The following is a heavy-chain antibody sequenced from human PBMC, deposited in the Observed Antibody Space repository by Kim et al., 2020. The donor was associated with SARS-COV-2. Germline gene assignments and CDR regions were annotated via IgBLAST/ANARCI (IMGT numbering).Heavy chain of an antibody. Sequence: ASVKVSCKASGYTSTTYTMHWVRQAPGQRLEWMGWINAGNGNTEYSQKFQDRVTITRDTSATTAYMELSSLRSEDTAVYYCARARGYSYGSEPAFDVWGQGTKVTVSS. CDR2: INAGNGNT. CDR1: GYTSTTYT. V-gene: IGHV1-3*01. J-gene: IGHJ3*01. CDR3: ARARGYSYGSEPAFDV. D-gene: IGHD5-18*01.